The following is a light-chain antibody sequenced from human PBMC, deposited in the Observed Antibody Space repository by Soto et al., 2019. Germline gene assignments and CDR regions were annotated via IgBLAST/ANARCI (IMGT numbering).Light chain of an antibody. V-gene: IGKV3-20*01. CDR3: HQYDSWT. CDR1: QYINTR. Sequence: EIVLTQSPATLSSFPGDRVTLSCRASQYINTRLAWYQHRPGQAPRLLIYGASSRATGIPDRFSGSGSGTDFTLTISRLEPEDFAVYYCHQYDSWTFGQGTKVDIK. CDR2: GAS. J-gene: IGKJ1*01.